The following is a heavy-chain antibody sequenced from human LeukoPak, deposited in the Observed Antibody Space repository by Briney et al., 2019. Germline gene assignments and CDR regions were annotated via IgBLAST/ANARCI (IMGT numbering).Heavy chain of an antibody. CDR3: AREGCDPRWLDP. CDR2: INTSGST. J-gene: IGHJ5*02. V-gene: IGHV4-4*07. CDR1: GGSISSYY. D-gene: IGHD2-15*01. Sequence: PSETLSLTCTVSGGSISSYYWTWIRQSAGKGLEWIGRINTSGSTNHNPSPRSRVTMSVNTSKNQCSLNLTSVTAADTAVYSCAREGCDPRWLDPWGQGTLVTASS.